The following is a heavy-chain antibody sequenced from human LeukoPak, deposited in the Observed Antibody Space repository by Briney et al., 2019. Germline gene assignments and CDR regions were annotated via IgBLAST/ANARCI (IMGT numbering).Heavy chain of an antibody. J-gene: IGHJ4*02. CDR3: AKGPITIFEVPKFDS. D-gene: IGHD3-3*01. V-gene: IGHV3-30*04. CDR2: ISYDGSNK. CDR1: GFTFSSYA. Sequence: PGRPLRLSCAASGFTFSSYAMHWVRQAPGKGLEWVAVISYDGSNKYYADSVKGRFTISRDNSKNTLYLQMNSLRAEDTAVYYCAKGPITIFEVPKFDSWGQGTLVTVSS.